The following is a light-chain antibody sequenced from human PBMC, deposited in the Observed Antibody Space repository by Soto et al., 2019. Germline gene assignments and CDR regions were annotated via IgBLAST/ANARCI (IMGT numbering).Light chain of an antibody. CDR2: KDG. J-gene: IGLJ3*02. Sequence: QSVLTQPPSASGTPGQSLTISCSGSYSNIGSHYVYWYQHFPGTAPRLLIFKDGQRPSGVPARFFGSKSDTSASLAITGIRSEDEAHYYCAAWDNSMSAWVFGRGTKVTVL. CDR3: AAWDNSMSAWV. V-gene: IGLV1-47*01. CDR1: YSNIGSHY.